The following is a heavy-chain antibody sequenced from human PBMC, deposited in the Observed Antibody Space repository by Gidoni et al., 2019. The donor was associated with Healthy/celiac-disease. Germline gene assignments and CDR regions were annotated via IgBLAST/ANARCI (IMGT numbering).Heavy chain of an antibody. CDR2: IISILGIA. D-gene: IGHD4-17*01. CDR1: GGTFSSYT. Sequence: QVQLVQSGAEVKKPRSSVKVSCKASGGTFSSYTISWVRQAPGQGLEWMGRIISILGIANYAQKFQGRVTITADKSTSTAYMELSSLRSEDTAVYYCARQLTVTPSFDIWGQGTMVTVSS. V-gene: IGHV1-69*02. J-gene: IGHJ3*02. CDR3: ARQLTVTPSFDI.